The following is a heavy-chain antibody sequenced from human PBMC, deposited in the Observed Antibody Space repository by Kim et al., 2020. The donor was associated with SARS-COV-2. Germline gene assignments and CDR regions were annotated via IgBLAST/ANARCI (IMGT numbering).Heavy chain of an antibody. CDR3: ARRASYGSGSFPIDP. J-gene: IGHJ5*02. D-gene: IGHD3-10*01. V-gene: IGHV3-30*01. Sequence: ADSVKGRFTISRDNSKNTVYLQMNSLRPEDTAVYYCARRASYGSGSFPIDPWGQGTLVTVSS.